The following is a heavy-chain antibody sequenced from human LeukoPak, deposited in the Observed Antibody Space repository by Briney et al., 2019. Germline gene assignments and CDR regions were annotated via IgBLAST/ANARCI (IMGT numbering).Heavy chain of an antibody. CDR2: ISRTSIYK. D-gene: IGHD3-22*01. J-gene: IGHJ4*02. CDR3: ARGRYDSSGYYPVFDY. Sequence: PGGSLRLSWAASGFTFSSYSMNWVRQAPGKGLEWVSSISRTSIYKYYAGSVKGRFTISRDNAKNSLYLQMNSLRAEDTAVYYCARGRYDSSGYYPVFDYWGQGTLVTVSS. V-gene: IGHV3-21*01. CDR1: GFTFSSYS.